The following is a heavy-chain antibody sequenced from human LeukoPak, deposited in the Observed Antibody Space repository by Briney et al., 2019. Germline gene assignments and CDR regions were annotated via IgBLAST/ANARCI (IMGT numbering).Heavy chain of an antibody. J-gene: IGHJ3*02. V-gene: IGHV4-61*02. CDR2: IYTRGST. Sequence: SETLSLTCTVSGGSISSGSYYWSWIRQPAGKGLEWIGRIYTRGSTNYNPSLKSRVTISVDTSKNQFSLKLSSVTAADTAVYYCARDAIFGVVRDAFDIWGQGTMVTVSS. CDR3: ARDAIFGVVRDAFDI. CDR1: GGSISSGSYY. D-gene: IGHD3-3*01.